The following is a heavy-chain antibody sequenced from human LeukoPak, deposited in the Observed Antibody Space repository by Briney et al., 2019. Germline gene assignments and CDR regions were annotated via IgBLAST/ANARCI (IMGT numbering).Heavy chain of an antibody. CDR1: GGSFSGYY. Sequence: SETLSLTCAVYGGSFSGYYWSWIRQPPGKGLEWIGEINHSGSTNYNPSLKSRVTISVDTSKNQFSLKLSSVTAADTAVYYCARGLTSDSSGYHLRIFDYWGQGTLVTVSS. J-gene: IGHJ4*02. D-gene: IGHD3-22*01. CDR2: INHSGST. CDR3: ARGLTSDSSGYHLRIFDY. V-gene: IGHV4-34*01.